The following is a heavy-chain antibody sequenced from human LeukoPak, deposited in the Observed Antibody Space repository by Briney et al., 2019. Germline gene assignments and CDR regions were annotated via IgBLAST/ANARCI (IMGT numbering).Heavy chain of an antibody. J-gene: IGHJ4*02. CDR1: GFTFSSYA. V-gene: IGHV3-23*01. CDR2: ISGSGGST. Sequence: PGGSLRLSCAASGFTFSSYAMSWVRQAPGKGLEWVSAISGSGGSTYYADSVKGRFTISRDNAKTSLYLQMNSLRVEDTSVYYCARSPVWELADYWGQGTLVTVSS. D-gene: IGHD1-26*01. CDR3: ARSPVWELADY.